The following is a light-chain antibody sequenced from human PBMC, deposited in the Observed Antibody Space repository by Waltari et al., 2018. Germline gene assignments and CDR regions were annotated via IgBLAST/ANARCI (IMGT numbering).Light chain of an antibody. J-gene: IGKJ5*01. V-gene: IGKV3-15*01. CDR3: QQYNRWPPIT. Sequence: EILMTQSPATLSVSPGEGPTLSCRASQSVSSNLAWYQQKPGQALRLLIYDASTRAPSTPARFRGSGSGTEFTLTISSLQSEDSAIYYCQQYNRWPPITFGQGTRLEIK. CDR1: QSVSSN. CDR2: DAS.